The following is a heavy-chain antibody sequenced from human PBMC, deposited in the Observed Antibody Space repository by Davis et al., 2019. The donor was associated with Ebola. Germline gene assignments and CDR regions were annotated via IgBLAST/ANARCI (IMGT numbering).Heavy chain of an antibody. V-gene: IGHV5-51*01. CDR2: IYPGNSDT. CDR1: GYRFATYW. CDR3: ARLVDYFDSSGYPES. J-gene: IGHJ5*02. D-gene: IGHD3-22*01. Sequence: GESLKISCKGSGYRFATYWIAWVRQMPGKGLEWMGIIYPGNSDTRYSPSFQGQVTISADKSINTAYLQWNSLKASDTAMYYCARLVDYFDSSGYPESWGQGSQVTVSS.